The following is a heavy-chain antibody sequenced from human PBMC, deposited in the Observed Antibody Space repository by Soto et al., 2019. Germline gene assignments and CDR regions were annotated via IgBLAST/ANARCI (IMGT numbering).Heavy chain of an antibody. CDR2: IYSNGKA. D-gene: IGHD2-21*01. CDR3: ARERTYQMSGDDTLDI. Sequence: QVQLQESGPGLVRPSETLSLTCTVSGGSLSNYNWNWVRQSAGKGLEWIGRIYSNGKAYYNPSLKSRVTMSLDTLNPQVSLRLSSVTAADTAKYYCARERTYQMSGDDTLDIWGLGTMVTVSP. V-gene: IGHV4-4*07. J-gene: IGHJ3*02. CDR1: GGSLSNYN.